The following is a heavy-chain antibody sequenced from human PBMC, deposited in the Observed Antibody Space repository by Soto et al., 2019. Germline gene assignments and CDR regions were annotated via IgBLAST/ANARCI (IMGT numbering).Heavy chain of an antibody. CDR2: IKPDGGDK. CDR3: ARALMAVTSQDAFDI. J-gene: IGHJ3*02. V-gene: IGHV3-7*01. CDR1: GFSFSTYW. D-gene: IGHD2-21*02. Sequence: EVQLVESGGGLVQPGGSLRLSCAGSGFSFSTYWINWVRQAPGKRLEWVANIKPDGGDKHYVDSVKGRFTISRDNARNSLFLQMNSLRAEDTAVYYCARALMAVTSQDAFDIWGQGTMVTVSS.